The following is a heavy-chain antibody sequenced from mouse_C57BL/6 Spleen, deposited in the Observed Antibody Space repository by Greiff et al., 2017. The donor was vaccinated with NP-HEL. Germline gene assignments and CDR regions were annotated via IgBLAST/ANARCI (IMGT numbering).Heavy chain of an antibody. J-gene: IGHJ2*01. D-gene: IGHD2-2*01. CDR2: ISDGGSYT. CDR1: GFTFSSYA. Sequence: EVMLVESGGGLVKPGGSLKLSCAASGFTFSSYAMSWVRQTPEKRLEWVATISDGGSYTYYPDNVKGRFTISRDNAKNNLYLQMSHLKSEDTAMYYCARAGYERYYFDYWGQGTTLTVSS. V-gene: IGHV5-4*03. CDR3: ARAGYERYYFDY.